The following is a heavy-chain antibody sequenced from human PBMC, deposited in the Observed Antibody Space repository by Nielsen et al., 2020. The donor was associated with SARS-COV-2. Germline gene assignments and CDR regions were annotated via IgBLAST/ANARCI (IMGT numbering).Heavy chain of an antibody. CDR1: GYTFTNYG. Sequence: ASVKVSCKASGYTFTNYGISWVRQAPGQGLEWMGWISAHNGNTKYVQKLQGRVTMTTDTSTSTAHMELSSLRSEDTAVYYCATSSGYYLYYFDYWGQGTLVTVSS. D-gene: IGHD3-22*01. CDR3: ATSSGYYLYYFDY. J-gene: IGHJ4*02. V-gene: IGHV1-18*01. CDR2: ISAHNGNT.